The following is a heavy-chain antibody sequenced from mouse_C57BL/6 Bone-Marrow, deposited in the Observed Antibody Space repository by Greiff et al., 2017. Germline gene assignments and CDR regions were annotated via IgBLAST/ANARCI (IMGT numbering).Heavy chain of an antibody. CDR2: IYPSDSET. CDR1: GYTFTSYW. CDR3: AREGQLRLQDMDY. J-gene: IGHJ4*01. V-gene: IGHV1-61*01. D-gene: IGHD3-2*02. Sequence: VQLQQPGAELVRPGSSVKLSCKASGYTFTSYWMDWVKQRPGQGLEWIGNIYPSDSETHYNQKFKDKATLTVDKSSSTAYMQLSSLTSEDSAVYYCAREGQLRLQDMDYWGQGTSVTVSS.